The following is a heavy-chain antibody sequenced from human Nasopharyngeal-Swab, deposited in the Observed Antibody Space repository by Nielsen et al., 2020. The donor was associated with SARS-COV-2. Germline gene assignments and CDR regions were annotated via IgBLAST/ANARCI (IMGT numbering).Heavy chain of an antibody. CDR1: VYTFTYRY. J-gene: IGHJ2*01. Sequence: ASVKVSCKASVYTFTYRYLHWVRQAPGQALEWMGRINPNSGGTNYAQKFQGRVTMTRDTSISTAYMELSRLRSDDTAVYYCARDRYPSSSSRYWYFDLWGRGTLVTVSS. D-gene: IGHD6-6*01. CDR2: INPNSGGT. CDR3: ARDRYPSSSSRYWYFDL. V-gene: IGHV1-2*06.